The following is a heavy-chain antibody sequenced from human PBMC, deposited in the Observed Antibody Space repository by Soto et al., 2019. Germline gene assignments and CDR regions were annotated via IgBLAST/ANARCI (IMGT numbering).Heavy chain of an antibody. J-gene: IGHJ4*02. Sequence: GASVKVSCKASGYIFTAYSMHWVRQAPGQGLEWLGWINPNSGDTIYAQKFQDRVTMTCDTSVSTAYLELSSLSSDDTALYYCAREAPAVVSLDYWGQGTLVTVSS. D-gene: IGHD2-15*01. CDR2: INPNSGDT. CDR1: GYIFTAYS. CDR3: AREAPAVVSLDY. V-gene: IGHV1-2*02.